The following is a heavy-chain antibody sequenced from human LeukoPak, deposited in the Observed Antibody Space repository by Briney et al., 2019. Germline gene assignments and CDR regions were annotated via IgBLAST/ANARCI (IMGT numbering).Heavy chain of an antibody. CDR1: GFTFSSYA. D-gene: IGHD5-12*01. Sequence: GGSLRLSCAASGFTFSSYAMSWVRQAPGKGLEWVSAISGSGGSTYYADSVKGRFTISRDNSKNTLYLQMNGLGAEDTAVYYCAKDRPKLGYSGYDPGDYWGRGTLVTVSS. V-gene: IGHV3-23*01. CDR3: AKDRPKLGYSGYDPGDY. J-gene: IGHJ4*02. CDR2: ISGSGGST.